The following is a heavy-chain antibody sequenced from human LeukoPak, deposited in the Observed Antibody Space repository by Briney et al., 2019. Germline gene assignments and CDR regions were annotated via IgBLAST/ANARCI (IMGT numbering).Heavy chain of an antibody. CDR1: GGSFSGYY. J-gene: IGHJ4*02. CDR2: INHSGST. CDR3: ARALGYSYGTGYFDY. V-gene: IGHV4-34*01. Sequence: PSETLSLTCAVYGGSFSGYYWSWIRQPPGKGLEWIGEINHSGSTNYNPSLKSRVTISVDTSKNQFSLKLSSVTAADTAVYYCARALGYSYGTGYFDYWGQGTLVTVSS. D-gene: IGHD5-18*01.